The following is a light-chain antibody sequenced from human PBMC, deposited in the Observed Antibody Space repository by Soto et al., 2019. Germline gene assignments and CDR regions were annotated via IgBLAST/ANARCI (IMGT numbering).Light chain of an antibody. CDR2: RNN. CDR3: AGWDDSLHGLV. V-gene: IGLV1-47*01. Sequence: QSVLTQPPSASGTPGRRVTISCSGGNSNIGTNYVYWYQHLPGATPKLLIYRNNHRPSGVPDRFSASKSGTSASLAINGLRSEDEANYYCAGWDDSLHGLVFGTGTKLTVL. J-gene: IGLJ1*01. CDR1: NSNIGTNY.